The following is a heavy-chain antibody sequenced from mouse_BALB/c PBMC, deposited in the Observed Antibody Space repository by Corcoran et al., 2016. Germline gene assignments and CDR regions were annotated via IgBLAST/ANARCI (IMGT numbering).Heavy chain of an antibody. Sequence: EVQLQQSGAELVKPGASVKLSCTASGFNIKDTFMHWVKQRPEQGLEWIGRIDPANGNTKYDTKFQGKATITADTSSNTAYLQLSSLTSEDTAVYYCARSNWFDYWGQGTTLTVSS. J-gene: IGHJ2*01. CDR3: ARSNWFDY. CDR2: IDPANGNT. V-gene: IGHV14-3*02. D-gene: IGHD4-1*01. CDR1: GFNIKDTF.